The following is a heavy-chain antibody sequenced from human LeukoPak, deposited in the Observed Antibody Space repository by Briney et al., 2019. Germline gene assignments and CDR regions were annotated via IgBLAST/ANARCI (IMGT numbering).Heavy chain of an antibody. Sequence: GGSLRLSCAASGFTVSSNYMSWVRQAPGKGLEWVSVIYSGGSTYYADSVKGRFTISGDNSKNTLYLQMNSLRAEDTAVYYCARDLILWFGEFDYYYYGMDVWGQGTTVTVSS. J-gene: IGHJ6*02. CDR1: GFTVSSNY. V-gene: IGHV3-66*02. D-gene: IGHD3-10*01. CDR2: IYSGGST. CDR3: ARDLILWFGEFDYYYYGMDV.